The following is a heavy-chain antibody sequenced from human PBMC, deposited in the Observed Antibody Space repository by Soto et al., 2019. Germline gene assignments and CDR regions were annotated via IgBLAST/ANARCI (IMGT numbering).Heavy chain of an antibody. CDR1: GFTFSSYS. D-gene: IGHD6-6*01. V-gene: IGHV3-21*01. J-gene: IGHJ5*02. CDR2: ISSSSSYI. CDR3: ARDRGEQLAWFDP. Sequence: EVQLVESGGGLVKPGGSLRLSCAASGFTFSSYSMNWVRQAPGKGLEWVSSISSSSSYIYYADSVKGRFTISRDNAKNSLYLQMNSLRAEDTAVYYCARDRGEQLAWFDPWGQGTLFTVSS.